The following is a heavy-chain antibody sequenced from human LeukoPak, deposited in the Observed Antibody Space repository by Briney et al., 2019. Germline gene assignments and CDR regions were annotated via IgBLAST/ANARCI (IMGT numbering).Heavy chain of an antibody. Sequence: ASVKVSCKASGYTFTSYYMHWVRQAPGQGLEWMGIINPSGGSTSYAQKFQGRVTMTRDTSTSTVYMELSSLRSEDTAVYYCARAQAQAYGSGSYYIPVISGSGYWGQGTLVTVSS. V-gene: IGHV1-46*01. CDR1: GYTFTSYY. CDR3: ARAQAQAYGSGSYYIPVISGSGY. D-gene: IGHD3-10*01. J-gene: IGHJ4*02. CDR2: INPSGGST.